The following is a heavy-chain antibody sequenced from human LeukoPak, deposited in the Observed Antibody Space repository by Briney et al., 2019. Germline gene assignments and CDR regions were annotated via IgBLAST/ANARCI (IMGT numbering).Heavy chain of an antibody. J-gene: IGHJ4*02. CDR3: VRDRTLSVY. CDR1: GFTFTSFW. Sequence: GGSLRLSCAVSGFTFTSFWMSWVRQAPGKGLEWVANIKEDGSEKYYVDSVKGRFTISRDNAKNSLYLELNSLRTEGTAVYYCVRDRTLSVYWGQGTLVTVSS. D-gene: IGHD1/OR15-1a*01. V-gene: IGHV3-7*01. CDR2: IKEDGSEK.